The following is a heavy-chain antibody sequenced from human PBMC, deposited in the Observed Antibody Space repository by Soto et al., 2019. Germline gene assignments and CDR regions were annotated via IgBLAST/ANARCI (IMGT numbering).Heavy chain of an antibody. CDR1: GFSFSNKA. J-gene: IGHJ4*02. Sequence: EVQLLESGGGLVQPGGSLRLSCAASGFSFSNKAMNWVRQAPGKGLEWVASIRGSGGRPYYADSVKGRFTLFRDNSKNMFYLQMNNLRLEDTAKYYCVRDYCSSPSCSFDYWGQGALVTVSS. V-gene: IGHV3-23*01. CDR3: VRDYCSSPSCSFDY. D-gene: IGHD2-2*01. CDR2: IRGSGGRP.